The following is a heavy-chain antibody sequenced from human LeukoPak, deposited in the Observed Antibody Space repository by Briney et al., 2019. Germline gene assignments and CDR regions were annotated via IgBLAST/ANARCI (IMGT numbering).Heavy chain of an antibody. CDR2: IYPSGNT. CDR1: RGSTSTYY. V-gene: IGHV4-4*07. J-gene: IGHJ2*01. Sequence: SETLSLTCTVSRGSTSTYYWSWIRQPAGKGVEWIGRIYPSGNTNFNPSLMSRVTMSIDTSKNQFSLKLSSVTAADTAVYYCARDRGYYDSSGYPQGWWYFDLWGRGTLVTVSS. D-gene: IGHD3-22*01. CDR3: ARDRGYYDSSGYPQGWWYFDL.